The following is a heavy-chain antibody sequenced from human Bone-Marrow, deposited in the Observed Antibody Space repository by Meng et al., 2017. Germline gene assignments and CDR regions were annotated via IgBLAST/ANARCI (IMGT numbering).Heavy chain of an antibody. CDR3: ARGHDYGDYRGLDY. CDR1: GGTFSSYT. J-gene: IGHJ4*02. D-gene: IGHD4-17*01. CDR2: IIPILGIA. V-gene: IGHV1-69*02. Sequence: SVKVSCKASGGTFSSYTISWVRQAPGQGLEWMGRIIPILGIANYAQKFQGRVTITADKSTSTAYMELSSLRSEDTAVYYCARGHDYGDYRGLDYWGQGTLVTVSS.